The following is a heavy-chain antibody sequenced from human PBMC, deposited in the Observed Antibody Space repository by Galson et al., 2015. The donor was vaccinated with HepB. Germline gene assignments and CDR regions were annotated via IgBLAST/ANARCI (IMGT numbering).Heavy chain of an antibody. CDR2: IKRKTDGGTA. J-gene: IGHJ6*02. D-gene: IGHD6-13*01. Sequence: SLRLSCATSGFTFSNAWMTWVRQAPEKGMEWVGHIKRKTDGGTADYGAPVKGRFTISRDDSKNTVYLQMNSLKTEDTAVYYCASGPAAAGSPQFYYYDMDVWGQGTTVTVSS. CDR3: ASGPAAAGSPQFYYYDMDV. CDR1: GFTFSNAW. V-gene: IGHV3-15*01.